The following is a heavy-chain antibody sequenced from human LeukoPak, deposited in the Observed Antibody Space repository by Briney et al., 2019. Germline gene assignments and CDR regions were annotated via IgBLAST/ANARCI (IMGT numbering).Heavy chain of an antibody. J-gene: IGHJ4*02. V-gene: IGHV3-21*01. Sequence: GGSLRLSCAAAGFTFSDYSMNWVRQAAGKGREWVASVNTVSSYIYYADSMRGRFTISRDNAKNSLFLQMNSLRAEDTAVYYCARLRRNSDRSDFFYYYDHWGQGTLVTVSS. D-gene: IGHD3-22*01. CDR1: GFTFSDYS. CDR2: VNTVSSYI. CDR3: ARLRRNSDRSDFFYYYDH.